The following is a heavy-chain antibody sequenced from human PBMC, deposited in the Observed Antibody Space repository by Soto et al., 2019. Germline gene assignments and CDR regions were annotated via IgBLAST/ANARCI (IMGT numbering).Heavy chain of an antibody. D-gene: IGHD4-17*01. CDR2: ISGSGGST. CDR3: ARPTTVIYFDY. Sequence: EVQLLESGGGLVQPGGSLRLSCAASGFTLSSYVMSWVRQAPGKGLEWVSAISGSGGSTYYADSVKGRFTISRDNSKNTLYLQMNSLRSDETAVYYCARPTTVIYFDYWGQGTLVTVSS. J-gene: IGHJ4*02. V-gene: IGHV3-23*01. CDR1: GFTLSSYV.